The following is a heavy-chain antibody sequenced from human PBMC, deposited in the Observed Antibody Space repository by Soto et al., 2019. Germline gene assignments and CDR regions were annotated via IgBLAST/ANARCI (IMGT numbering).Heavy chain of an antibody. CDR1: GGSLSSYY. Sequence: XTLSLACSVSGGSLSSYYWDWIRQSPGKGLEWIGYIYYSGNTNYNPSLKSRVTISVDTSKDQFSLKLSSLRTSDTSVYYCAGGVTSTLRGRRLDYWGQGTLGTVS. CDR3: AGGVTSTLRGRRLDY. J-gene: IGHJ4*02. D-gene: IGHD2-21*02. CDR2: IYYSGNT. V-gene: IGHV4-59*01.